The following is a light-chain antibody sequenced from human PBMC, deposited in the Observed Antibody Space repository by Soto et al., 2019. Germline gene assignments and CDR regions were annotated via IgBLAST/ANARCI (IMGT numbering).Light chain of an antibody. Sequence: DIQMTQSPSTLSGSVGDRVTITCRASQTIGSWLAWYQQKPGKAPKLLIYKASTLKSGVPSRFSGSGSGTDFTLTISSLQPEDVATYYCQNYDSSPWTFGQGTKVDI. J-gene: IGKJ1*01. CDR2: KAS. V-gene: IGKV1-5*03. CDR1: QTIGSW. CDR3: QNYDSSPWT.